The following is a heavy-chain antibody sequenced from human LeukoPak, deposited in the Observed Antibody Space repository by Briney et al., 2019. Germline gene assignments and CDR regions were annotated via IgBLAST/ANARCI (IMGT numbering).Heavy chain of an antibody. D-gene: IGHD6-13*01. CDR1: GFTFSNYA. CDR2: ISSGGTYE. CDR3: AREIAAAGYAQYWFDP. Sequence: PGKSLRLSCAASGFTFSNYAMHWVRQAPGKGLEWVSLISSGGTYEYYADSVKGRFTISRDNSKNTLYLQLNSLRAEDTAVYYCAREIAAAGYAQYWFDPWGQGTLVTVSS. J-gene: IGHJ5*02. V-gene: IGHV3-30*01.